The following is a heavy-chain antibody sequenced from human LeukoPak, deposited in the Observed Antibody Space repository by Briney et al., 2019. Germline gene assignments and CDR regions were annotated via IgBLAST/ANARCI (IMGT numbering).Heavy chain of an antibody. V-gene: IGHV3-30*19. J-gene: IGHJ6*03. CDR1: GFTFSSYG. CDR3: ARMGKWRPIDYNRYMDV. CDR2: ISYDGNNK. Sequence: GGSLRLSCAAFGFTFSSYGMHGVREARGKGLEWVAVISYDGNNKYYADSVKGRFTISRDNSKNTVNLQMNSLSAEDTAVYFCARMGKWRPIDYNRYMDVWGKGTAVTVSS. D-gene: IGHD1-26*01.